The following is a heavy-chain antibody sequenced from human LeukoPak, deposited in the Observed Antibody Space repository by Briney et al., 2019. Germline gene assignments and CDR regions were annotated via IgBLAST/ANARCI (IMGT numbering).Heavy chain of an antibody. CDR2: IKQDGSEK. D-gene: IGHD5-18*01. V-gene: IGHV3-7*04. Sequence: GGSLRLSCAASGFTFLSYWMSWVRQAPGKGLEWVANIKQDGSEKYYVDSVKGRFTISRDNAKNSLYLQMNSLRAEDTAVYYCARVKSGYSYGPHYYYYYYMDVWGKGTTVTVSS. CDR1: GFTFLSYW. CDR3: ARVKSGYSYGPHYYYYYYMDV. J-gene: IGHJ6*03.